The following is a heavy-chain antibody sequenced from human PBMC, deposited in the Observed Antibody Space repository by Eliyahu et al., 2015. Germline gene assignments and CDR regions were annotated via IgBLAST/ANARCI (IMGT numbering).Heavy chain of an antibody. CDR3: ARDAVGATELLYGMDV. CDR1: SSYA. J-gene: IGHJ6*02. D-gene: IGHD1-26*01. CDR2: ISYDGSNK. Sequence: SSYAMHWVRQAPGKGLEWVAVISYDGSNKYYADSVKGRFTISRDNSKNTLYLQMNSLRAEDTAVYYCARDAVGATELLYGMDVWGQGTTVTVSS. V-gene: IGHV3-30-3*01.